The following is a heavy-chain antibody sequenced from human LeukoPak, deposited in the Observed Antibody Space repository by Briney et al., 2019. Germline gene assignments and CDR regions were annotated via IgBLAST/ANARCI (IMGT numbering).Heavy chain of an antibody. CDR2: ISGSGGGGST. CDR1: GFTFSSYV. Sequence: GGSLRLSCAASGFTFSSYVMSWVRQAPGKGLEWVSTISGSGGGGSTYYADSVKGRFTISRDNSKNTLYLQMNSLRAEDTAVYYCASSYGSGSYPLDYWGQGTLVTVSS. V-gene: IGHV3-23*01. J-gene: IGHJ4*02. CDR3: ASSYGSGSYPLDY. D-gene: IGHD3-10*01.